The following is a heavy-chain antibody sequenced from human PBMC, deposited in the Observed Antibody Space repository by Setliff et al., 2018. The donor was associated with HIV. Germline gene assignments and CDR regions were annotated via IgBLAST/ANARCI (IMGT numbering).Heavy chain of an antibody. J-gene: IGHJ3*02. Sequence: SETLSLTCTVSGGSITSGTYYWNWIRQHPGKGLEWIGYIYYSGSTNYNPSLKSRVSISVDTSKNQFSLKLSSVTAADTAVYYCGRVGFGELFGAFDIWGQGIMVTVSS. CDR1: GGSITSGTYY. CDR2: IYYSGST. D-gene: IGHD3-10*01. CDR3: GRVGFGELFGAFDI. V-gene: IGHV4-61*01.